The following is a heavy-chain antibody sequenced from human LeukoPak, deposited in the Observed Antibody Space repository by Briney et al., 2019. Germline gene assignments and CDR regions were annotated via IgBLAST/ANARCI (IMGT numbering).Heavy chain of an antibody. V-gene: IGHV4-4*07. CDR1: GGSISSYY. D-gene: IGHD2-2*01. CDR2: IYTSGST. J-gene: IGHJ4*02. CDR3: ARDAGVVVPAASYFDY. Sequence: SETLSLTCTVSGGSISSYYWSWIRQPAGKGLEWIGRIYTSGSTNYNPSLKSRVTMSVDTSKNQFSLKLSSVTAADTAVYYCARDAGVVVPAASYFDYWGQGTLVTVSS.